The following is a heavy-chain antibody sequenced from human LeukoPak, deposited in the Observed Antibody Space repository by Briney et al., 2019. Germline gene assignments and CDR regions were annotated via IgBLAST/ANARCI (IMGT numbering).Heavy chain of an antibody. J-gene: IGHJ4*02. Sequence: QPGGSLRLSCAASGFTFSSYAMSWVRQAPGKGLEWVSAISGSGGNTYYADSVKGRFTISRDNSKNTLYLQMNSLRAEDTAVYYCAEDGGVRGVYSYWGQGTLVTVSS. CDR1: GFTFSSYA. V-gene: IGHV3-23*01. D-gene: IGHD3-10*01. CDR3: AEDGGVRGVYSY. CDR2: ISGSGGNT.